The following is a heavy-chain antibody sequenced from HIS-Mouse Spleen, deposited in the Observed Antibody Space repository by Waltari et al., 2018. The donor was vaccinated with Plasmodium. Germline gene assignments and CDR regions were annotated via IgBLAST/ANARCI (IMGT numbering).Heavy chain of an antibody. Sequence: GLEWMGWINPNSGGTNYAKKFQGRVTMTRDTSISTAYMELSRLRSDDTAVYYCARVLGYKAAAGTFVEYFQHWGQGTLVTVSS. J-gene: IGHJ1*01. CDR3: ARVLGYKAAAGTFVEYFQH. V-gene: IGHV1-2*02. CDR2: INPNSGGT. D-gene: IGHD6-13*01.